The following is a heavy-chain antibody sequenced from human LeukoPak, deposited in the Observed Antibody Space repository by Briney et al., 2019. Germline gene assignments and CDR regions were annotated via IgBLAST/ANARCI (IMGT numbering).Heavy chain of an antibody. Sequence: SETLSLTCTVSGGSISSSSYYWGWIRQPPGKGLEWIGSIYYSGSTYYNPSLKSRVTISVDTSKNQFSLKLSSVTAADTAVYYCARVDSTRAFDIWGQGTMVTVSS. CDR2: IYYSGST. CDR1: GGSISSSSYY. D-gene: IGHD5/OR15-5a*01. J-gene: IGHJ3*02. CDR3: ARVDSTRAFDI. V-gene: IGHV4-39*07.